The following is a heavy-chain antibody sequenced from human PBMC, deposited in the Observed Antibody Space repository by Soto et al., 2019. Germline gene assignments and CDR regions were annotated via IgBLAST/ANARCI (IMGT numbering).Heavy chain of an antibody. CDR1: GFTFSSYG. V-gene: IGHV3-30*18. CDR2: ISYDGSNK. D-gene: IGHD3-16*01. Sequence: QVQLVESGGGVVQPGRSLRLSCAASGFTFSSYGMHWVRQAPGKGLEWVAVISYDGSNKYYADSVKGRFTISRDNSKNTLYLQKNSLRAEDTAVYYCAKDGGSPYYYGMDVWGQGTTATVSS. CDR3: AKDGGSPYYYGMDV. J-gene: IGHJ6*02.